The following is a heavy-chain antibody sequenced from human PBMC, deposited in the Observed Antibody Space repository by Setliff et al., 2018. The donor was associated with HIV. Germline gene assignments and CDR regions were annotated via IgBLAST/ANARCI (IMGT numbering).Heavy chain of an antibody. CDR3: VRGGDSSSWYWGRWFDP. CDR2: INHSRAT. D-gene: IGHD6-13*01. CDR1: GESLSGYY. Sequence: PSETLSLTCAVYGESLSGYYWSWIHQPPGKGLEWVGEINHSRATNYNPSLQSRLTVSVDTSKNQFSLKLSSVTAADTAMYYCVRGGDSSSWYWGRWFDPWGQGTLVTVSS. V-gene: IGHV4-34*01. J-gene: IGHJ5*02.